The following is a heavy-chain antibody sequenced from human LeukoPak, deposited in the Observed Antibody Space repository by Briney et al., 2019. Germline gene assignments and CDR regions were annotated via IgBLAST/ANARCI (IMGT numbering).Heavy chain of an antibody. J-gene: IGHJ4*02. Sequence: SETLSLTCTVSGGSISSYYWSWVRQPPGRGLEWIGYIYYTGRTNYNPSLGSRVTISLDTSKNQFSLNLSSVTAADTAVYYCARYSYGLPFDYWGREPWSPSPQ. CDR2: IYYTGRT. CDR1: GGSISSYY. V-gene: IGHV4-59*01. D-gene: IGHD5-18*01. CDR3: ARYSYGLPFDY.